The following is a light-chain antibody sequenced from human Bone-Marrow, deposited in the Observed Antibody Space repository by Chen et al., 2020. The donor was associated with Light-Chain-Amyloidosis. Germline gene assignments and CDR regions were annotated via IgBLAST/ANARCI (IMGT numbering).Light chain of an antibody. J-gene: IGLJ3*02. CDR3: QVWDRSSDRPV. CDR2: DDR. CDR1: NIGSTS. Sequence: SYVLTQPSSVSVAPGQTATIACGGNNIGSTSVHWYQQTPGQAPLLVVEDDRDRPSGIPERLSGSNSGNTATLTISRVEAGDEADYYCQVWDRSSDRPVFGGGTKLTVL. V-gene: IGLV3-21*02.